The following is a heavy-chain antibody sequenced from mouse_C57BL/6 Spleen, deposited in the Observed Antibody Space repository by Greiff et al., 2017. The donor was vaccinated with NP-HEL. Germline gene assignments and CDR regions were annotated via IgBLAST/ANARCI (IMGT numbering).Heavy chain of an antibody. CDR3: ATANVTNYYYAMDY. J-gene: IGHJ4*01. D-gene: IGHD1-3*01. Sequence: EVMLVESGGGLVKPGGSLKLSCAASGFTFSSYAMSWVRQTPEKRLEWVATISDGGSYTYYPDTVKGRFTISRDNAKNNLYLQMTSLKSEDTAMYYCATANVTNYYYAMDYWGQGTSVTVSS. CDR1: GFTFSSYA. V-gene: IGHV5-4*03. CDR2: ISDGGSYT.